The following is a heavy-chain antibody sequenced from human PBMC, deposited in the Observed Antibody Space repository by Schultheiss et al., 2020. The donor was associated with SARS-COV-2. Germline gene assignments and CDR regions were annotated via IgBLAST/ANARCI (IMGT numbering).Heavy chain of an antibody. J-gene: IGHJ3*02. Sequence: SVKVSCKASGGTFSSYAISWVRQAPGQGLEWMGWMNPNSGNTGYAQKFQGRVTITADESTSTAYMELSSLRSEDTAVYYCAMGYGSGGWAFDIWGQGTMVTVSS. CDR3: AMGYGSGGWAFDI. D-gene: IGHD3-10*01. CDR1: GGTFSSYA. V-gene: IGHV1-69*13. CDR2: MNPNSGNT.